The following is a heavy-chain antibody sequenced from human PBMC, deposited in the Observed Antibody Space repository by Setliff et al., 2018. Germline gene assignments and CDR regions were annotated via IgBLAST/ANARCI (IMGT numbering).Heavy chain of an antibody. J-gene: IGHJ5*02. Sequence: GASVKVSCKDSGYTFSTYGISWVRQATGQGLEWMGRINPNSGGTNYAQKFQGRVTMTRDTSISTAYMELSGLRSDDTAVYYCARGSRSQNWGGRYSWFDPWGQGTLVTVSS. CDR3: ARGSRSQNWGGRYSWFDP. CDR1: GYTFSTYG. V-gene: IGHV1-2*06. CDR2: INPNSGGT. D-gene: IGHD7-27*01.